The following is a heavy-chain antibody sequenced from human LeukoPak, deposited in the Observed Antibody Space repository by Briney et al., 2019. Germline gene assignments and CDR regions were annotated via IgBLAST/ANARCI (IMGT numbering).Heavy chain of an antibody. CDR1: GDSVSSNNVA. Sequence: LQTLSLTCAISGDSVSSNNVAWNWIRQSPSRGLEWLGRTYYRSKWYNDYAVSVRSRIIINPDTSKNQFSLQLNSVTPDDTAVYFCARDGPMYYFDSWGQGTLVIVSS. J-gene: IGHJ4*02. CDR2: TYYRSKWYN. CDR3: ARDGPMYYFDS. D-gene: IGHD3-10*02. V-gene: IGHV6-1*01.